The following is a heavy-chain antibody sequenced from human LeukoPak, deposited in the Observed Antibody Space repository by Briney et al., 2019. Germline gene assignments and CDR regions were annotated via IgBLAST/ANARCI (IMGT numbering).Heavy chain of an antibody. CDR2: ITPMFGTA. V-gene: IGHV1-69*13. CDR1: GGTFISYA. Sequence: SVKVSCKASGGTFISYAISWVRQAPGQGLEWMGGITPMFGTAKYAQKFQGRVTITADESASTAYMELSSLRSEDTAVYYCARNGGDYCDLENPFDYWGQGTLVTVSS. D-gene: IGHD3-3*01. J-gene: IGHJ4*02. CDR3: ARNGGDYCDLENPFDY.